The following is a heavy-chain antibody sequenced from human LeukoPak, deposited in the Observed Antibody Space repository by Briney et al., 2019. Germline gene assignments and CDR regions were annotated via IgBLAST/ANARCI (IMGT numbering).Heavy chain of an antibody. CDR3: AREVAVLLWFGEGTTGMDV. Sequence: ASVKVSCKASGYTFTGYYMHWVRQAPGQGLEWMGWINPNSGGTNYAQKFQGRVTMTRDTSISTAYMELSRLRSDDTAVYYCAREVAVLLWFGEGTTGMDVWGKGTTVTVSS. CDR2: INPNSGGT. CDR1: GYTFTGYY. V-gene: IGHV1-2*02. D-gene: IGHD3-10*01. J-gene: IGHJ6*04.